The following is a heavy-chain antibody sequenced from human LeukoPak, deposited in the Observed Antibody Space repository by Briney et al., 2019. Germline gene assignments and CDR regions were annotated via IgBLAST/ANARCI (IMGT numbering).Heavy chain of an antibody. Sequence: GPSVKLSCKPSVSTVTSYDINRVREATGHPLGWRGGMNPNSGDTSYAQKFQGRVTITRNTSISTAYMELSSLRSEDTAVYYCARLGWESSGWYVDYWGQGTLVTVSS. D-gene: IGHD6-19*01. V-gene: IGHV1-8*03. J-gene: IGHJ4*02. CDR3: ARLGWESSGWYVDY. CDR2: MNPNSGDT. CDR1: VSTVTSYD.